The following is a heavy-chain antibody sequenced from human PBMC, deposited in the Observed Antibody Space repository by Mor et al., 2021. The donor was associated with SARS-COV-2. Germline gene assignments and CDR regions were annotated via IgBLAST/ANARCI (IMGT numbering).Heavy chain of an antibody. D-gene: IGHD3-9*01. CDR3: ARDYSKGRYFDWFNDY. Sequence: SVSVISYDGSNKYYADSVKGRFTISRDNSKNTLYLQMNSLRAEDTAVYYCARDYSKGRYFDWFNDYWGQGTLVTVSS. J-gene: IGHJ4*02. CDR2: ISYDGSNK. V-gene: IGHV3-30-3*01.